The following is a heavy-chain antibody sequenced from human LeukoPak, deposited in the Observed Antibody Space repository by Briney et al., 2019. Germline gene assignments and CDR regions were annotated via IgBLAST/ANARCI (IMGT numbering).Heavy chain of an antibody. D-gene: IGHD3-3*01. CDR2: IKQDGSEK. V-gene: IGHV3-7*04. Sequence: PGGSLRLSCAASGFTFSSYWMSWVRQAPGKGLEWVANIKQDGSEKYYVDSVKGRFTISRDNAKNSLYLQMNSLRAEDTAVYYCARGGGYDFWRGYWEADYWGQGTLVTVSS. J-gene: IGHJ4*02. CDR3: ARGGGYDFWRGYWEADY. CDR1: GFTFSSYW.